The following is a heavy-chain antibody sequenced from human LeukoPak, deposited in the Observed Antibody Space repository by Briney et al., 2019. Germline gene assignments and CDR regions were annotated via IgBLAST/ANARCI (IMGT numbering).Heavy chain of an antibody. J-gene: IGHJ4*02. CDR1: GFTLSSFW. CDR2: INPDGTEI. CDR3: ARRGWQFDS. Sequence: GGSLRLSCTASGFTLSSFWMNWVRQVPGKGPVWVSHINPDGTEIAYADSVEGRFTISRDNARNSLYLQMNSLRAEDTAVYYCARRGWQFDSWGQGTLVAVSS. V-gene: IGHV3-74*01. D-gene: IGHD2-15*01.